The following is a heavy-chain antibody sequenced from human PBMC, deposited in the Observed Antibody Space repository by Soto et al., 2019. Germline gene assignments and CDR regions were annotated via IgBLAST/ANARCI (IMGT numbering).Heavy chain of an antibody. D-gene: IGHD6-6*01. CDR2: ISAYNGNT. CDR3: ARDQKKSIAARPAFDI. V-gene: IGHV1-18*01. CDR1: GYTFTSYG. J-gene: IGHJ3*02. Sequence: ASVKVSCKASGYTFTSYGISWVRQAPGQGLEWMGWISAYNGNTNYAQKLQGRVTMTTDTSTSTAYMELRSLRSDDTAVYYCARDQKKSIAARPAFDIWGQGTMVTVSS.